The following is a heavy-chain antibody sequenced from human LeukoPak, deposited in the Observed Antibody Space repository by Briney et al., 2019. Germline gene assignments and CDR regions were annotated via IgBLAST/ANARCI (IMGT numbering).Heavy chain of an antibody. Sequence: GGSLRLSCAASGFTFNTYGMNWVRQAPGKGLEWVAVIWHDGSNTHNADSVKGGYTISRDNSKNTLYLQMNSLRAEDTAVYYCARDQGHSAYPTRDSDSSGYYYVPFGYYYYGMDVWGQGTTVTVSS. CDR1: GFTFNTYG. CDR2: IWHDGSNT. D-gene: IGHD3-22*01. J-gene: IGHJ6*02. CDR3: ARDQGHSAYPTRDSDSSGYYYVPFGYYYYGMDV. V-gene: IGHV3-33*01.